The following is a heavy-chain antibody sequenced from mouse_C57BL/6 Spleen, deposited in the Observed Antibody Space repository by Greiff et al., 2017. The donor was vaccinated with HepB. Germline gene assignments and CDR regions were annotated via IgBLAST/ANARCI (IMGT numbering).Heavy chain of an antibody. CDR1: GFSFNTYA. CDR2: IRSKSNNYAT. V-gene: IGHV10-1*01. J-gene: IGHJ2*01. Sequence: EVKLVESGGGLVQPKGSLKLSCAASGFSFNTYAMNWVRQAPGKGLEWVARIRSKSNNYATYYADSVKDRFTISRDDSESMLYLQMNNLKTEDTAMYYCVRTGAYFDYWGQGTTLTVSS. CDR3: VRTGAYFDY. D-gene: IGHD4-1*01.